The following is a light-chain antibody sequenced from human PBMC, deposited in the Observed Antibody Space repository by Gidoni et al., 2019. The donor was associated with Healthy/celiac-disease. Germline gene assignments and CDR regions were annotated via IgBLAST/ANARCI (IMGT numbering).Light chain of an antibody. CDR3: QQYNSYQWT. Sequence: DIQMTQSPSTLSASVGDRVTITCRASQSISSWLAWYQQKPGKAPKLLIYDASSLESGVPSRFRGSGSGTEFTLTISSLQPDDFATYYCQQYNSYQWTFXQXTKVEIK. V-gene: IGKV1-5*01. CDR1: QSISSW. J-gene: IGKJ1*01. CDR2: DAS.